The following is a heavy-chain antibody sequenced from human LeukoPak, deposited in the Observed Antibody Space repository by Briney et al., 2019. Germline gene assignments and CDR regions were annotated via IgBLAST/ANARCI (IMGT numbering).Heavy chain of an antibody. CDR3: ARAPPWIQLRLVDDIDY. Sequence: ASVKVSCKASGYTFTSYGISWVRQGPGQGLEWMGWISAYNGNTNYAQKLQGRVTMTTDTSTSTAYMELRSLRSDDTAVYYCARAPPWIQLRLVDDIDYWGQGTLVTVSS. J-gene: IGHJ4*02. CDR2: ISAYNGNT. CDR1: GYTFTSYG. D-gene: IGHD5-18*01. V-gene: IGHV1-18*01.